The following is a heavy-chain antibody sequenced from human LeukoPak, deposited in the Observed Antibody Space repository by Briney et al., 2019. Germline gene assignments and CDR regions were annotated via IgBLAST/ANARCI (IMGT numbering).Heavy chain of an antibody. J-gene: IGHJ6*03. CDR3: ARGTSTIFGVASYYYYMDV. D-gene: IGHD3-3*01. V-gene: IGHV4-34*01. CDR2: INHSGST. Sequence: PSETLSLTCAVYGGSFSGYYWSWIRQPPGKGLERIGEINHSGSTNYNPSLKSRVTISVDTSKNQFSLKLSSVTAADTAVYYCARGTSTIFGVASYYYYMDVWGKGTTVTVSS. CDR1: GGSFSGYY.